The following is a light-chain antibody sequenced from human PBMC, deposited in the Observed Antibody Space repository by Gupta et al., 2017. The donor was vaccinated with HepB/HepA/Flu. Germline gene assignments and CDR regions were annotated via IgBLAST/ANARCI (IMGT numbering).Light chain of an antibody. CDR2: DAS. J-gene: IGKJ3*01. Sequence: EIVLTQSPATLSLSPGERATPSCRASQSVSSYLAWYQQKPGQPPKLLIYDASKRATGIPARFSGSGSGTDFTLTISSLEPEDFVFYYCQQRSNWPMTFGPGTKVEIK. CDR1: QSVSSY. CDR3: QQRSNWPMT. V-gene: IGKV3-11*01.